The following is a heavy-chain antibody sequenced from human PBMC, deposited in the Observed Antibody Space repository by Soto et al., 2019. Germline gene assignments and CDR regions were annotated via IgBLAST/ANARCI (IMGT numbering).Heavy chain of an antibody. J-gene: IGHJ6*02. V-gene: IGHV4-30-4*01. CDR1: GGSISSGDYY. CDR2: IYYSGST. CDR3: ARDYAVGSLPYYYYGMDV. D-gene: IGHD3-16*01. Sequence: PSETLSLTCTVSGGSISSGDYYWSWIRQPPGKGLEWIGYIYYSGSTYYNPSFKSRVTISVDTSKNQFSLKLSSVTAADTAVYYCARDYAVGSLPYYYYGMDVWGQGTTVTVSS.